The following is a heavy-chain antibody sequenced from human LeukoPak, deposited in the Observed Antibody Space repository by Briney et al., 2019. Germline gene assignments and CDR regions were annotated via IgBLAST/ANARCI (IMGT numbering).Heavy chain of an antibody. J-gene: IGHJ4*02. Sequence: SETLSLTCTVSGGSISSSSYYWGWIRQPPGKGLEWIGSIYYSGSTYHNPSLKSRVTISVDTSKNQFSLKLSSVTAADTAVYYCASFSGGFGFDYWGQGTLVTVSS. CDR1: GGSISSSSYY. V-gene: IGHV4-39*01. CDR3: ASFSGGFGFDY. D-gene: IGHD3-10*01. CDR2: IYYSGST.